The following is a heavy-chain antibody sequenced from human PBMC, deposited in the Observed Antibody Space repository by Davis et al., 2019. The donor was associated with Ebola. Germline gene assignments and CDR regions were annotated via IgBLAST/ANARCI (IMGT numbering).Heavy chain of an antibody. CDR3: ARDPFYSGYDLYYYYGMDV. V-gene: IGHV3-74*01. D-gene: IGHD5-12*01. J-gene: IGHJ6*04. CDR2: INSDGSGT. Sequence: GESLKISCAASGFTFSSYWMHWVRQAPGKGLVWVSRINSDGSGTSYADSVKGRFTISRDNSKNTLYLQMNSLRAEDTAVYYCARDPFYSGYDLYYYYGMDVWGKGTTVTVSS. CDR1: GFTFSSYW.